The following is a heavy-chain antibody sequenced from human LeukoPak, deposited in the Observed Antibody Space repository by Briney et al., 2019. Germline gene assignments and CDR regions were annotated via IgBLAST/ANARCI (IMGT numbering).Heavy chain of an antibody. CDR1: EFIFTTYG. D-gene: IGHD1-1*01. Sequence: PGRSLTLSCAASEFIFTTYGMHWVRQAPGKGLEWVAFIYYDGSNIYYADYVKGRFTISRDISKNTLYLQMDSLRAEDTAIYYCARDWKTNSFDYWGQGTLVTVSS. J-gene: IGHJ4*02. V-gene: IGHV3-33*01. CDR3: ARDWKTNSFDY. CDR2: IYYDGSNI.